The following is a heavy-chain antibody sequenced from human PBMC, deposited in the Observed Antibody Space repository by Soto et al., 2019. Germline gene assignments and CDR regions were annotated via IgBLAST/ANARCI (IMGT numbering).Heavy chain of an antibody. J-gene: IGHJ6*02. CDR3: ARTPQTGNDFHV. V-gene: IGHV3-72*01. CDR1: GFTLSDHY. D-gene: IGHD1-1*01. CDR2: SGDRRTSYST. Sequence: EVQLVESGGGLVQPGGSLRLSCAASGFTLSDHYIDWVRQAPEKGLEWVGRSGDRRTSYSTEYAASVKGRFTISRDDSKNSLDLQMNSLKTEDTAVYYCARTPQTGNDFHVWGQWTTVTVSS.